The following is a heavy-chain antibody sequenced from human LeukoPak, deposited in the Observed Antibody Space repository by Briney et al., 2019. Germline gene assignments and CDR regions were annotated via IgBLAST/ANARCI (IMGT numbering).Heavy chain of an antibody. J-gene: IGHJ3*02. D-gene: IGHD3-22*01. CDR2: MNPNSGNT. CDR3: AREWDYYDSSGYPAGRAFDI. CDR1: GYTFTSYD. Sequence: ASVKVSCKASGYTFTSYDINWVRQATGQGREWMGWMNPNSGNTGYAQKFQGRVTMTRNTSISTAYMELSSLRSEDTAVYYCAREWDYYDSSGYPAGRAFDIWGQGTMVTVSS. V-gene: IGHV1-8*01.